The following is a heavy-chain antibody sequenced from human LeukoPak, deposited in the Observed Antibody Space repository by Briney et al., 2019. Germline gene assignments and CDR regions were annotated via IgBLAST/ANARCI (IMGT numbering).Heavy chain of an antibody. J-gene: IGHJ4*02. CDR1: GGTFSSYA. CDR2: IIPIFGTA. Sequence: GASVKVSCKASGGTFSSYAISWVRQAPGQGLEWMGGIIPIFGTANYAQKFQGRVTITTDESTSTAYMELSSLRSEDTAVYCCARRRTGTSFSYFDYWGQGTLVTVSS. D-gene: IGHD1-14*01. CDR3: ARRRTGTSFSYFDY. V-gene: IGHV1-69*05.